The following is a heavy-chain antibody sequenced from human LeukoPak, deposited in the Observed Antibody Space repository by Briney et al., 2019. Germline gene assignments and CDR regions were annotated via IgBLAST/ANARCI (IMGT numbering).Heavy chain of an antibody. V-gene: IGHV4-59*12. CDR1: GDSISRYY. CDR3: TYYYGSGSYPGNDY. CDR2: IYCSGGYT. J-gene: IGHJ4*02. D-gene: IGHD3-10*01. Sequence: SETLSLTCTVSGDSISRYYWSWIRQSPVKGLEWIGSIYCSGGYTDYNPSLKSRVTISVDTSKNQISLKLTSVTAADTAVYYCTYYYGSGSYPGNDYWGQGTLVTVSS.